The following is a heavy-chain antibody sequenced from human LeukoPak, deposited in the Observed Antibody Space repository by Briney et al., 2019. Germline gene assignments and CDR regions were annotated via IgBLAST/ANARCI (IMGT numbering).Heavy chain of an antibody. CDR1: GGTFSSYA. J-gene: IGHJ4*02. CDR3: ARDRGWWELPQRYFDY. V-gene: IGHV1-69*04. Sequence: SVKVSCKASGGTFSSYAISWVRQAPGQGLEWMGRIIPILGIANYAQKFQGRVTITADKSTSTAYMELSSLRSEDTVVYYCARDRGWWELPQRYFDYWGQGTLVTVSS. CDR2: IIPILGIA. D-gene: IGHD1-26*01.